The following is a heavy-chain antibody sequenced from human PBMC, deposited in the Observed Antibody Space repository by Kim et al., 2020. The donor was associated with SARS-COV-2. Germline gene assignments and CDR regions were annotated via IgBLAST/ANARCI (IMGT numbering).Heavy chain of an antibody. CDR3: AKEPPTTVYYYYYYGMDV. Sequence: GGSLRLSCAASGFTFSSYAMSWVRQAPGKGLEWVSAISGSGGSTYYADSVKGRFTISRDNSKNTLYLQMNSLRAEDTAVYYCAKEPPTTVYYYYYYGMDVWGQGTTVTVSS. CDR1: GFTFSSYA. V-gene: IGHV3-23*01. CDR2: ISGSGGST. D-gene: IGHD4-17*01. J-gene: IGHJ6*02.